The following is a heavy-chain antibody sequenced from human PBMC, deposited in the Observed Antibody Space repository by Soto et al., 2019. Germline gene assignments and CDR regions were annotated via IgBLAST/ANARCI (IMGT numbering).Heavy chain of an antibody. Sequence: PGGSLRLSCAASGFTFSNYGMTWVRQAPGKGLEWVANIKQDGSEKYYVDSVKGRSTISRDNAKNSVYLHMDSLRVEDTAVYYCARVEGGYYGSGSYGFDYWGQGSLVTVSS. CDR3: ARVEGGYYGSGSYGFDY. CDR1: GFTFSNYG. V-gene: IGHV3-7*01. J-gene: IGHJ4*02. D-gene: IGHD3-10*01. CDR2: IKQDGSEK.